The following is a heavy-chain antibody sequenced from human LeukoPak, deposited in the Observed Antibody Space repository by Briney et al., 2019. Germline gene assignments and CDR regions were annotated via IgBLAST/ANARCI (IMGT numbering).Heavy chain of an antibody. J-gene: IGHJ6*03. CDR2: ISSGAGST. CDR1: GFTFSTHG. D-gene: IGHD1-26*01. CDR3: ARDPYSGSYSDYYYFYMDV. V-gene: IGHV3-23*01. Sequence: GGSLRLSCAGSGFTFSTHGMNWVRQAPGKGLEWVSSISSGAGSTCYADSVKGRFTISRDNAKNSLYLQLYSLRAEDTAVYYCARDPYSGSYSDYYYFYMDVWDKETTVTVSS.